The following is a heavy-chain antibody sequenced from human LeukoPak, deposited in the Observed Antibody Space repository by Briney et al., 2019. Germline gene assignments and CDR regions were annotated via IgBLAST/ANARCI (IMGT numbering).Heavy chain of an antibody. Sequence: PSETLSLTCTVSGGSIRNGGYYWGWIRQHPGKGLEWIGYIYYSGSSYYNPSLKSRVTISVDTSKNQFSLKLNSVTAADTAVYFCATLYYYNSSGYYFVGDVWGQGTTVTVSS. CDR2: IYYSGSS. V-gene: IGHV4-31*03. CDR3: ATLYYYNSSGYYFVGDV. CDR1: GGSIRNGGYY. J-gene: IGHJ6*02. D-gene: IGHD3-22*01.